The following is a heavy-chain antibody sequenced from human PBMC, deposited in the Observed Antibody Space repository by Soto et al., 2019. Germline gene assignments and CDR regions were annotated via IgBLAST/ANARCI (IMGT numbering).Heavy chain of an antibody. CDR2: IIPILGIA. Sequence: ASVKVSCKASGGTFSSYTISWVRQAPGQGLEWMGRIIPILGIANYAQKFQGRVTITADKSTSTAYMELSSLRSEDTAVYYCARAKGYCSGGSCYYYFDPWGQGTLVTVSS. CDR3: ARAKGYCSGGSCYYYFDP. J-gene: IGHJ5*02. CDR1: GGTFSSYT. V-gene: IGHV1-69*02. D-gene: IGHD2-15*01.